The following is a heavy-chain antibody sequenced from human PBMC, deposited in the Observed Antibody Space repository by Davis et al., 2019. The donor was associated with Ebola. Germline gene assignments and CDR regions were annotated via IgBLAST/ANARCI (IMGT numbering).Heavy chain of an antibody. CDR3: AKDRGWAVAGARGWFDP. D-gene: IGHD6-19*01. J-gene: IGHJ5*02. V-gene: IGHV3-64D*06. CDR1: GFTFSSYA. CDR2: ISSNGGST. Sequence: GESLKISCSASGFTFSSYAMHWVRQAPGKGLEYVSAISSNGGSTYYADSVKGRFTISRDNSKNTLYLQMSSLRAEDTAVYYCAKDRGWAVAGARGWFDPWGQGTLVTVSS.